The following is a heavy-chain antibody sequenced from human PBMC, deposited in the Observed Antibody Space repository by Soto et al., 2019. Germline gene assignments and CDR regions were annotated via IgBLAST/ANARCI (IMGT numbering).Heavy chain of an antibody. CDR2: IIPIFGTA. CDR1: GGTFSSYA. V-gene: IGHV1-69*01. D-gene: IGHD5-18*01. Sequence: QVQLVQSGAEVKKPGSSVKVSCKASGGTFSSYAISWVRQAPGQGLEWMGGIIPIFGTANYAQKFQGRVTITADESTSTAYMELSSLRSEDTVVYYCARVDTAMVTTDYGMDVWGQGTTVTVSS. J-gene: IGHJ6*02. CDR3: ARVDTAMVTTDYGMDV.